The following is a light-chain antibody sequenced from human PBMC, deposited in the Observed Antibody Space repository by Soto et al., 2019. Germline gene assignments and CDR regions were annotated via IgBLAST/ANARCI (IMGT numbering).Light chain of an antibody. CDR2: EVS. V-gene: IGLV2-23*02. J-gene: IGLJ2*01. CDR3: CSYAGSSTVV. Sequence: QSALTQPASVSGSPGQSITISCTGTSSDVGSYNFVSWYQQHPGKAPTLMIYEVSKRPSRISNRFSGSKSGNTASLTISGLQAEDEADYYCCSYAGSSTVVFGGGTKLTVL. CDR1: SSDVGSYNF.